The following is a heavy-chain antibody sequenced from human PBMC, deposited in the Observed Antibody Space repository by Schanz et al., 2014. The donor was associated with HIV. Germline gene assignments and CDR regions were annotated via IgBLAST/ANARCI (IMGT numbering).Heavy chain of an antibody. J-gene: IGHJ6*02. CDR3: AKVLIPMIAVPYYGMDV. D-gene: IGHD3-22*01. V-gene: IGHV3-9*01. Sequence: EVLLVESGGGLVKPGGSLRLSCAASGFPFETFTMNWVRQAPGKGLEWVSSISWNSGSIDYADSAKGRFIISRDNAKNSLYLQMNSLRAEDTAVYYCAKVLIPMIAVPYYGMDVWGQGTTVTVSS. CDR2: ISWNSGSI. CDR1: GFPFETFT.